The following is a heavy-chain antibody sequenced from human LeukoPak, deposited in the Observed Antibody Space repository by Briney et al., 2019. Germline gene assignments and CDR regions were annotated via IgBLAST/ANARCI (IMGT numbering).Heavy chain of an antibody. V-gene: IGHV3-33*01. Sequence: PGGSLRLSCAASGFTFSSYGMHWVRQAPGKGLEWVAVIWYDGSNKYYADSVKGRFTISRDNSKNTLYLQMNSLRAEDTAVYYCARDRGPSNYDFWKPFDYWGQGTLVTVSS. J-gene: IGHJ4*02. CDR2: IWYDGSNK. CDR3: ARDRGPSNYDFWKPFDY. CDR1: GFTFSSYG. D-gene: IGHD3-3*01.